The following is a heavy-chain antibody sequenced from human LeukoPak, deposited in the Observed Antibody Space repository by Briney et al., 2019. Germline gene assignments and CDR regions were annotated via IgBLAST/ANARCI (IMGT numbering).Heavy chain of an antibody. D-gene: IGHD3-10*01. CDR3: ATDPTLLLWFGELLR. CDR2: FVSEDGET. Sequence: ASVKVSCKVSGYTLTELSIHWVRQAPGKGLEWMGSFVSEDGETIYAQKFQGRVTMTEDTSTDTAYMELSSLRSEDTAVYYCATDPTLLLWFGELLRWGQGTLVTVSS. V-gene: IGHV1-24*01. J-gene: IGHJ4*02. CDR1: GYTLTELS.